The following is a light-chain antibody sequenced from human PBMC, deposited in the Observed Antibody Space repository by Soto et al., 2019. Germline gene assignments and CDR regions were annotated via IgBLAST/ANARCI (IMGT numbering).Light chain of an antibody. CDR2: KAS. V-gene: IGKV1-5*03. J-gene: IGKJ1*01. CDR3: QQYNGYSPWT. Sequence: DIRMTQSPSTLSASVGDRVTITCRASQSISSWLAWYQQKPGKAPKLLIYKASTLESGVPSRFSGSGSGTEFTLTISSLQPEDFATYYCQQYNGYSPWTFGQGTKVEIK. CDR1: QSISSW.